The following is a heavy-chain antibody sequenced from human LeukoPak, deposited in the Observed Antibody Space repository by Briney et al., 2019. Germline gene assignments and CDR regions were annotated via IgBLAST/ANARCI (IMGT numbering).Heavy chain of an antibody. V-gene: IGHV1-18*01. CDR1: GYIFSDYG. Sequence: ASVKVSCKASGYIFSDYGISWVRQAPGQGLEWMGWISPNNGNTNYAQKFQGRVTMTTDTSTRTVYMELRSLRSDDTAVYYCSRVGRRMVRAHPHIDYWGQGTLVTVSS. CDR2: ISPNNGNT. D-gene: IGHD3-10*01. CDR3: SRVGRRMVRAHPHIDY. J-gene: IGHJ4*02.